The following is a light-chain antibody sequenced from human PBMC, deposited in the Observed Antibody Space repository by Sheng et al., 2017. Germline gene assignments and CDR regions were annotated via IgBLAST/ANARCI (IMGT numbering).Light chain of an antibody. CDR3: QSYDSSLSAWV. J-gene: IGLJ3*02. CDR1: SSNIGASPD. Sequence: QSVLTQPPSVSGAPGQRVTISCTGSSSNIGASPDVHWYRQLPGTAPKLLIYDDNKRPSGVPDRFSASKSGTSASLAITGLQADDEADYYCQSYDSSLSAWVFGGGTELTVL. V-gene: IGLV1-40*01. CDR2: DDN.